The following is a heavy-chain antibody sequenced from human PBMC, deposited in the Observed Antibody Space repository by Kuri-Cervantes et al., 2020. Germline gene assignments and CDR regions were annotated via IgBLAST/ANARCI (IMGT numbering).Heavy chain of an antibody. CDR1: GFRHTGYA. J-gene: IGHJ6*03. Sequence: SPNISRRGPGFRHTGYAMHWVRQAPGKRLEWVAVIWYDGSNKCYVDSVKGRFTISRDISKNTLYLQLNSVSAVDPAVYDCASERSSSSSRQTSYYSNYMDVWGKGTTVTVSS. CDR2: IWYDGSNK. D-gene: IGHD6-6*01. V-gene: IGHV3-33*08. CDR3: ASERSSSSSRQTSYYSNYMDV.